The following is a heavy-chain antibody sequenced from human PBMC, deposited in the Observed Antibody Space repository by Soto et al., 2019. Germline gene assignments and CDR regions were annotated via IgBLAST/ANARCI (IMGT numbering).Heavy chain of an antibody. CDR1: VYTFTSYD. Sequence: XSVKVCCSGSVYTFTSYDSHLVRQATGQGLECMGWMSPNSGNTGYAQKFQVRVTMTRNTSISTAYMELSSLSSEDTAVYYCARGRGEPDDIWAHGTMVTVSS. D-gene: IGHD2-21*01. J-gene: IGHJ3*02. CDR2: MSPNSGNT. CDR3: ARGRGEPDDI. V-gene: IGHV1-8*01.